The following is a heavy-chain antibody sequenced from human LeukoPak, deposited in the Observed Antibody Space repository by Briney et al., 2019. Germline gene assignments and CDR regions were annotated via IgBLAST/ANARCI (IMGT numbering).Heavy chain of an antibody. V-gene: IGHV4-34*01. CDR3: ARGKGYCSGGSCLNWFDP. J-gene: IGHJ5*02. CDR2: INHSGST. Sequence: SETLSLTCAVYGXSFSGYYWSWIRQPPGKGLEWIGEINHSGSTNYNPSLKSRVTISVDTSKNQFSLKLSSVTAADTAVYYCARGKGYCSGGSCLNWFDPWGQGTLVTVSS. D-gene: IGHD2-15*01. CDR1: GXSFSGYY.